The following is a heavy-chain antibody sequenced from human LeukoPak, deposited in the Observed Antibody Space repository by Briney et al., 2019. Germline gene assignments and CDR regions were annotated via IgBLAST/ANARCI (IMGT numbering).Heavy chain of an antibody. V-gene: IGHV3-30*02. D-gene: IGHD1-26*01. CDR2: IRYYGSDK. CDR3: SGSYSY. J-gene: IGHJ4*02. Sequence: GNGLECVAFIRYYGSDKYYADSVKGRFTISRDNSKNTLYLQMNSLRPEDTAVYFCSGSYSYWGQGTLVTVSS.